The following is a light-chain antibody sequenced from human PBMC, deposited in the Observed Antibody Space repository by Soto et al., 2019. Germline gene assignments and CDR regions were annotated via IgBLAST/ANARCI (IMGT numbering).Light chain of an antibody. V-gene: IGKV3-20*01. CDR3: QQFASSPWT. CDR1: QSVSSSH. CDR2: GAS. J-gene: IGKJ1*01. Sequence: ETVLTQSPGTLSLSPGERATLSCRASQSVSSSHLTWYQQKPGQAPRLLIYGASSRATGIPDRFSGSGSGTDFTLNISRLEPADFALYYCQQFASSPWTFGKETKVEIK.